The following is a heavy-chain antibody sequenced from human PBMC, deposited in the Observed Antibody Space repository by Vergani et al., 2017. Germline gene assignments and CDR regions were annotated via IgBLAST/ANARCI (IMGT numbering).Heavy chain of an antibody. CDR2: VEDSGYF. V-gene: IGHV4-59*01. Sequence: QVQLQESGPGLVRPSETLSLTCTVSGGSLSGYYWNWIRQTPGEGLGWIGYVEDSGYFNSNPSLKTRVSMSSDTSNNQFSLMLSSVTVADTAVYYFAGSIVSRNPPDCFDNWGQGTLVTVSS. J-gene: IGHJ4*02. CDR3: AGSIVSRNPPDCFDN. D-gene: IGHD1-14*01. CDR1: GGSLSGYY.